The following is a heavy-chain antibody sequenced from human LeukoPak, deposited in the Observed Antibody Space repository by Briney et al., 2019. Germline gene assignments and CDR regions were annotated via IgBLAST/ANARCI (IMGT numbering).Heavy chain of an antibody. V-gene: IGHV3-9*03. CDR2: ISWNSGSI. CDR3: ATSFFPGLVVVDAFDI. J-gene: IGHJ3*02. CDR1: GFTFDDYA. Sequence: PGRSLRLSCAASGFTFDDYAMHWVRQAPGKGLEWVSGISWNSGSIGYADSVKGRFTISRDNAKNSLYLQMNSLRAEDMALYYCATSFFPGLVVVDAFDIWGQGTMVTVSS. D-gene: IGHD2-15*01.